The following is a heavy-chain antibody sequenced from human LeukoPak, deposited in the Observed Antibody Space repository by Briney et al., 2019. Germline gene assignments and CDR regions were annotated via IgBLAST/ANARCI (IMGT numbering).Heavy chain of an antibody. V-gene: IGHV1-3*01. CDR2: INAGNGNT. D-gene: IGHD3-10*01. Sequence: ASVKASCKASGYIFTSYAMHWVRQAPGQRLEWMGWINAGNGNTKYSQKLQGRVTITRDTSASTAYMELRSLRSEDTAVYYCARVRYYYGSGSYYPGGAFDPWGQGTLVTVSS. J-gene: IGHJ5*02. CDR1: GYIFTSYA. CDR3: ARVRYYYGSGSYYPGGAFDP.